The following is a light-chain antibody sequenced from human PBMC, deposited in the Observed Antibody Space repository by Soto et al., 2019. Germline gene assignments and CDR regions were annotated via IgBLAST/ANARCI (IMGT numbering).Light chain of an antibody. Sequence: QSVLTQPPSVSGAQGQRVTISCTGSSSKIGAGYDVHWYQQLPGTAPKLLIYGNTNRPSGVPDRFSGSKSGTSASLAITGLQAEDEADYYCQSYDTSLSDSWVFGGGTKVTVL. J-gene: IGLJ3*02. CDR1: SSKIGAGYD. CDR3: QSYDTSLSDSWV. V-gene: IGLV1-40*01. CDR2: GNT.